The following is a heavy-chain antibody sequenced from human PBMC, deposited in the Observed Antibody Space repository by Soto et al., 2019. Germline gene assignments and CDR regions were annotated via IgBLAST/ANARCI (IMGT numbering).Heavy chain of an antibody. CDR3: AGAAAADRWGFYYYGMDV. CDR2: IYDSGIT. D-gene: IGHD6-13*01. J-gene: IGHJ6*02. Sequence: PSETLSLTCTVSGGSVGSGEYYYSWIRQPPGKGLEWIGYIYDSGITNYTPSLKGRVTMSLDRSNNQVSLKLSSVTAADTAVYYCAGAAAADRWGFYYYGMDVWGQGTTVTVSS. CDR1: GGSVGSGEYY. V-gene: IGHV4-30-4*01.